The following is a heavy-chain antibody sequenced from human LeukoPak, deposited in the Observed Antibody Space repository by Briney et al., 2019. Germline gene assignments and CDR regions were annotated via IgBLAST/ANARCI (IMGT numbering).Heavy chain of an antibody. D-gene: IGHD3-3*01. J-gene: IGHJ4*02. Sequence: SGPTLLKPTQTLTLTCTFSGFSLSTSGVGVGWIRQPPGRALEWLALIYWDDDKRYSPSLKSRLTITKDTSKNQVVLTMTNMDPVDTATYYCAHTAEGLRSLEWSIYWGQGTLVTVSS. CDR2: IYWDDDK. V-gene: IGHV2-5*02. CDR3: AHTAEGLRSLEWSIY. CDR1: GFSLSTSGVG.